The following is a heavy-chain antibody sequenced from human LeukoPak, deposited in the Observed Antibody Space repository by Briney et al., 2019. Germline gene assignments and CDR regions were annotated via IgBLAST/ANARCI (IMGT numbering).Heavy chain of an antibody. V-gene: IGHV1-2*04. CDR1: GYTFTGYY. CDR2: INPNSGGT. Sequence: GASVKVSCKASGYTFTGYYMHWVRQAPGQGLEWMGRINPNSGGTNYAQKFQGWVTMTRDTSTSTAYMELSRLRSDDTAVYYCARDRGDHYDFWSGIPVGAFDIWGQGTMVTVSS. J-gene: IGHJ3*02. CDR3: ARDRGDHYDFWSGIPVGAFDI. D-gene: IGHD3-3*01.